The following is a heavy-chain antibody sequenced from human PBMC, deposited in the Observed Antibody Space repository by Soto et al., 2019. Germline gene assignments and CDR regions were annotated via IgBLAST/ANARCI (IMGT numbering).Heavy chain of an antibody. CDR1: GGSISSNIYY. CDR2: ISYRGST. CDR3: ASSSFLRSGDLFHGLDV. Sequence: SETLSLTCSVSGGSISSNIYYLAWIRQPPGKGLEWIGTISYRGSTSYNPSLKGRVTTSVDTSKNHFSLNLTSVTAADTAVYYCASSSFLRSGDLFHGLDVWGQGTTVNRLL. J-gene: IGHJ6*02. V-gene: IGHV4-39*02. D-gene: IGHD3-10*01.